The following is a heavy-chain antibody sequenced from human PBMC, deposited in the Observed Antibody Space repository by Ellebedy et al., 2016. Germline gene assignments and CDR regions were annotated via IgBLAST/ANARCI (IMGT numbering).Heavy chain of an antibody. J-gene: IGHJ3*02. Sequence: SGPTLVKPTQTLTLTCTFSGFSLSTSGMCVNWIRQPPGKALEWLARIDWDDDKYYSTSLKTRLTISKDTSKNQVVLTMTNMDPVDTATYYCARSRSFHYGGSSFDIWGQGTMVTVSS. CDR2: IDWDDDK. D-gene: IGHD4-23*01. CDR1: GFSLSTSGMC. CDR3: ARSRSFHYGGSSFDI. V-gene: IGHV2-70*11.